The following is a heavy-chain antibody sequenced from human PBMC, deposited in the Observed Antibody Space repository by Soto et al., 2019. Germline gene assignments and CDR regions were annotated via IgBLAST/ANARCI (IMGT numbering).Heavy chain of an antibody. J-gene: IGHJ4*02. D-gene: IGHD5-18*01. V-gene: IGHV3-30*18. CDR3: AKDRHSYGYGYFDY. CDR1: GFTFSSYG. CDR2: ISYDGSNK. Sequence: GGSLRLSCAASGFTFSSYGMHWVRQAPGKGLEWVAVISYDGSNKYYADSVKGRFTISRDNSKNTLYLQMNSLRAEDTAVYYCAKDRHSYGYGYFDYWGQGTLVTVSS.